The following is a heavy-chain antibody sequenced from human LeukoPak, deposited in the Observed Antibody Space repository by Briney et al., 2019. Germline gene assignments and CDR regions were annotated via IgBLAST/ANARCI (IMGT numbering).Heavy chain of an antibody. J-gene: IGHJ4*02. D-gene: IGHD3-3*01. V-gene: IGHV3-30*03. CDR1: GFPFSDYG. CDR2: ISHDGNNK. Sequence: QPGGSLRLSCAASGFPFSDYGMYWVRQAPGKGLEWLAVISHDGNNKYYADSVKGRITISRDNSMNTLYLQMNSLRAEDTAVYYCARDLMDDFWSGALDYWGQGTLVTVSS. CDR3: ARDLMDDFWSGALDY.